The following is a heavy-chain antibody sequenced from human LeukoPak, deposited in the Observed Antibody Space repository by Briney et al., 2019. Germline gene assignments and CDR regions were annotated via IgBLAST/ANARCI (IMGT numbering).Heavy chain of an antibody. CDR2: IYTSGST. CDR3: ARDQYYYGSGSYGLDY. V-gene: IGHV4-4*07. Sequence: SEALSLTCTVSGGSISSYYWSWIRQPAGKGLEWIGRIYTSGSTNYNPSLKSRVTMSVDTSKNQFSLKLSSVTAADTAVYYCARDQYYYGSGSYGLDYWGQGTLVTVSS. CDR1: GGSISSYY. D-gene: IGHD3-10*01. J-gene: IGHJ4*02.